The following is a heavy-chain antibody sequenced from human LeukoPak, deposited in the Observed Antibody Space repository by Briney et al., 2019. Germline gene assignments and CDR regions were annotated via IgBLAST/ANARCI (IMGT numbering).Heavy chain of an antibody. CDR1: GGSISSYY. D-gene: IGHD1-14*01. Sequence: PSETLSLTCTVSGGSISSYYWSWLRQPPGKGLEWIGYIYYSGSTNYNPSLKSRVTISVDTSKNQFSLKLSSVTAADTAVYYCARDLYRVPWYFDLWGRGTLVTVSS. V-gene: IGHV4-59*01. CDR2: IYYSGST. J-gene: IGHJ2*01. CDR3: ARDLYRVPWYFDL.